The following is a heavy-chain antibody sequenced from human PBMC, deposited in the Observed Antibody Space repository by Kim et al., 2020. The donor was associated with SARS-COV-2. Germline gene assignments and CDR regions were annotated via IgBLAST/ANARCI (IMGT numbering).Heavy chain of an antibody. CDR2: ISWNSAYI. CDR3: AKGPLWRWFFSD. D-gene: IGHD3-10*01. J-gene: IGHJ4*02. CDR1: GFSFEDSA. Sequence: LRLSCVGSGFSFEDSAMHWVRLVPGKGLEWVSGISWNSAYIDFADSVKGRFNISRDNAKNTLYLQMNSLRPEDTALYYCAKGPLWRWFFSDWGQGTQVTVSS. V-gene: IGHV3-9*01.